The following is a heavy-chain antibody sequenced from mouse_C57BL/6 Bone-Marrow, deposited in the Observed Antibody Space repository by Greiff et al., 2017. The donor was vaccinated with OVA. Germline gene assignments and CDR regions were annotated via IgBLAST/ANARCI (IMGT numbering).Heavy chain of an antibody. Sequence: VQLQESGAELVKPGASVKLSCKAFGYTFTEYTIHWVKQRSGQGLEWIGWFYPGSGSIKYNEKFKDKATLTADKSSSTVYMELSRLTSEDSAVYFCARPDHGYYAMDYWGQGTSVTVSS. V-gene: IGHV1-62-2*01. CDR3: ARPDHGYYAMDY. J-gene: IGHJ4*01. CDR1: GYTFTEYT. CDR2: FYPGSGSI.